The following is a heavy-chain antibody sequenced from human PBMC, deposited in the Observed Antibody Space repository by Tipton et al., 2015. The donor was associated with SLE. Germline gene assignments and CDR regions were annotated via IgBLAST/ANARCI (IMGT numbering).Heavy chain of an antibody. CDR1: GDSISSDNYY. Sequence: TLSLTCTVSGDSISSDNYYWGWIRQPPGKGLEWVGTVYYTGNTFYNPSLKSRVTILVDTSKNQFSLKLSSVTAADTAVYYCARDEYRYDATGYHLLGHFDFWGQGTLVTVSS. J-gene: IGHJ4*02. D-gene: IGHD3-22*01. V-gene: IGHV4-39*07. CDR2: VYYTGNT. CDR3: ARDEYRYDATGYHLLGHFDF.